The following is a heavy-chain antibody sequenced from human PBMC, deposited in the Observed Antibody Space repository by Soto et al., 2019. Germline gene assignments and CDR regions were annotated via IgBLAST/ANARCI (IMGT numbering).Heavy chain of an antibody. D-gene: IGHD4-17*01. Sequence: SETLSLTCAVYGGSFSGYYWSWIRQPPGRGLEWIGEINHSGSTNYNPSLKSRVTISVDTSKNQFSLKLSSVTAADTAVYYCARGPGVYGDYVFDWYFDLWGRGTLVTVS. CDR3: ARGPGVYGDYVFDWYFDL. CDR2: INHSGST. V-gene: IGHV4-34*01. J-gene: IGHJ2*01. CDR1: GGSFSGYY.